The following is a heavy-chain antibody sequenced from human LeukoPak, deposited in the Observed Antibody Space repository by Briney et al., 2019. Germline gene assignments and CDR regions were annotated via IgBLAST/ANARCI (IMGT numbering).Heavy chain of an antibody. J-gene: IGHJ4*02. CDR2: ISYDGSNK. CDR3: ARDPPDAVEMATVYYFDY. D-gene: IGHD5-24*01. CDR1: GFTFSSYA. V-gene: IGHV3-30-3*01. Sequence: PGRSLRLSCAASGFTFSSYAMHWVRQAPGKGLEWVAVISYDGSNKYYADSVKGRFTISRDNSKNTLYLQMNSLRAEDTAVYYCARDPPDAVEMATVYYFDYWGQGTLVTVSS.